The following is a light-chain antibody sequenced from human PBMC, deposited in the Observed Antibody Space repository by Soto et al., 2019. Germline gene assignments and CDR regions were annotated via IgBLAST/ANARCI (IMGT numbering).Light chain of an antibody. J-gene: IGKJ1*01. Sequence: DIQMTQSPSTLPASVGDRVTISCRASQTVERWLAWYRQRPGKAPKLLIYDVSSLQSGVPSRFSGSGSGTEFTLTISSLQPDDFATYYCQHYKMYSPWTFGQGTKVDIK. CDR3: QHYKMYSPWT. V-gene: IGKV1-5*01. CDR1: QTVERW. CDR2: DVS.